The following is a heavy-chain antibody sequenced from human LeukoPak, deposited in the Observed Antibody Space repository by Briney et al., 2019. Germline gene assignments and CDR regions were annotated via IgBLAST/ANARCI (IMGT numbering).Heavy chain of an antibody. CDR3: AKGSSYYGSGSHFDY. D-gene: IGHD3-10*01. V-gene: IGHV3-23*01. J-gene: IGHJ4*02. Sequence: AGGSLRLSCAASGFTFSSYAMKWVRQAPGKGLEWVSAISGSGGITYYADSVKARFTISRDNSKNTLYLQMNSLRAEDTAVYYCAKGSSYYGSGSHFDYWGQGTLVTVSS. CDR1: GFTFSSYA. CDR2: ISGSGGIT.